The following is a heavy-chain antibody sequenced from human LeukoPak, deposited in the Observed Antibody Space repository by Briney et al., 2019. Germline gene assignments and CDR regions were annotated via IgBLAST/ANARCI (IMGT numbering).Heavy chain of an antibody. CDR2: IKEDGSEK. V-gene: IGHV3-7*01. Sequence: PGGSLRLSCAASGFTFSNYWMSWVRQAPGKGLEWVANIKEDGSEKHYVGSGKGRFTISRDNAKNSLYLQMNSLRVDDAAVYYCARSTGVGGWFHWGQGTLVTVSS. CDR3: ARSTGVGGWFH. D-gene: IGHD6-19*01. J-gene: IGHJ4*02. CDR1: GFTFSNYW.